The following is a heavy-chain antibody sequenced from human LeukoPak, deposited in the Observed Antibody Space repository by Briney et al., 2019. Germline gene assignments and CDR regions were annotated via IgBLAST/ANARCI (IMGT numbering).Heavy chain of an antibody. V-gene: IGHV4-59*08. CDR1: GGSITGYY. J-gene: IGHJ3*02. CDR2: VRDNGES. D-gene: IGHD1-14*01. Sequence: PSETLSLTCTVSGGSITGYYWSWIRQPPGKGLEWIAYVRDNGESNYNPSLKSRVTISVDTRNNQISLRLNFVTAADTALYYCARQPAGTAALDIWGLGTMVTVSS. CDR3: ARQPAGTAALDI.